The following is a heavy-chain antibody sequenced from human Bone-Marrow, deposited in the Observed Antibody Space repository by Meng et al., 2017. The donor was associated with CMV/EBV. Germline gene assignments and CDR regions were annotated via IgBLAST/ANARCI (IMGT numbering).Heavy chain of an antibody. V-gene: IGHV4-34*01. CDR2: INHSGST. CDR1: GGSFSGYY. D-gene: IGHD1-7*01. J-gene: IGHJ4*02. Sequence: SETLSLTCAVYGGSFSGYYWSWIRQPPGKGLEWIGEINHSGSTNYNPSLKSRVTISVDTSKNQFSLKLSSVTAADTAVYYCARWARITGTTNFDYWGQGTLVTVSS. CDR3: ARWARITGTTNFDY.